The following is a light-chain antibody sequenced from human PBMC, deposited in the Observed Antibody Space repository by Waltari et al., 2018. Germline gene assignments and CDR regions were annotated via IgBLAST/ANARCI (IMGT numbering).Light chain of an antibody. V-gene: IGKV1-39*01. J-gene: IGKJ4*01. CDR1: QSISIY. Sequence: DIQMTQSPSSLSASVGDRVTITCRASQSISIYLNWYQQRPGKAPKLLIYAASTLQSGVPSRFSGGGSGTDFTLTISSPQPEDFATYYCQQSYTTLLTFGGGTNVDI. CDR3: QQSYTTLLT. CDR2: AAS.